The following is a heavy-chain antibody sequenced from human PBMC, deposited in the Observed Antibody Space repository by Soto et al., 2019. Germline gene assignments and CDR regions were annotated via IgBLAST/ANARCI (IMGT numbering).Heavy chain of an antibody. CDR2: IKQDGSEE. CDR1: GFTFSNYW. D-gene: IGHD6-13*01. Sequence: RLSCAASGFTFSNYWMNWVRQAPGKGLEWVANIKQDGSEEYYVDSVKGRYTISRDNAKNSLYLQMSSLRAEDTAVYYCVKALVTIAAAGIFDYWGQGSLVTVSS. CDR3: VKALVTIAAAGIFDY. J-gene: IGHJ4*02. V-gene: IGHV3-7*01.